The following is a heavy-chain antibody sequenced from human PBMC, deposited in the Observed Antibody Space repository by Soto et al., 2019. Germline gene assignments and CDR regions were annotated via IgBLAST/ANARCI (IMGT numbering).Heavy chain of an antibody. V-gene: IGHV3-74*01. CDR3: ARDRLHNAYNTFFAY. J-gene: IGHJ4*02. D-gene: IGHD1-1*01. CDR2: INADGSSI. CDR1: GFTFSNSW. Sequence: EVQLVESGGGLIQPGGSLRLSCAASGFTFSNSWMHWVRQAPGKGLVWLSHINADGSSIRYADSVRGRLTISRDNAKNTLFLQMSSLTAEDTAVYFCARDRLHNAYNTFFAYCGQGTLVTVSS.